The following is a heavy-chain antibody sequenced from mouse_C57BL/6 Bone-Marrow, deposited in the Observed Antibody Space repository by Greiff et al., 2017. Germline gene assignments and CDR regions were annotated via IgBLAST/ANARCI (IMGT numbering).Heavy chain of an antibody. D-gene: IGHD2-10*02. V-gene: IGHV2-2*01. CDR1: GFSLTSYG. Sequence: VQLQESGPGLVQPSQILSITCPVSGFSLTSYGVHWVRQSPGKGLEWLGVIWSGGSTDYNAAFISRLSISKYNSKGQVFFKMNSLQADDTAIYYCARYGNKDYFDFWGQGTTLTVAS. CDR3: ARYGNKDYFDF. J-gene: IGHJ2*01. CDR2: IWSGGST.